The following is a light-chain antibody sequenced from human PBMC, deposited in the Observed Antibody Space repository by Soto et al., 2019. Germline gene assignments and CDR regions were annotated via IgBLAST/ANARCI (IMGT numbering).Light chain of an antibody. V-gene: IGLV2-8*01. CDR3: SSYAGSKGV. J-gene: IGLJ2*01. CDR1: SSDVGGYNY. CDR2: EVS. Sequence: QSALTQPPSASGSPGQSVTISCTGTSSDVGGYNYVSWYQQHPGKAPTLMIYEVSKRPSGVPDRFSGSKSGNTASLTVSGLQAEDEADYYCSSYAGSKGVFGGGTKVPS.